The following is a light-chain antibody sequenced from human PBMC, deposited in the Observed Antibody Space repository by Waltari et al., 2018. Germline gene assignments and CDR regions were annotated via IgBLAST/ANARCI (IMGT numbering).Light chain of an antibody. Sequence: EVVMTQSPAALSASLGERASLACRATQSVGYNVAWYQQLPGQAPRLLIYGASTRATDIPERFSGSGSGTDFTLTINSLQSEDFAVYYCQQYNNWLITFGQGTRLDLK. CDR1: QSVGYN. CDR3: QQYNNWLIT. CDR2: GAS. J-gene: IGKJ5*01. V-gene: IGKV3-15*01.